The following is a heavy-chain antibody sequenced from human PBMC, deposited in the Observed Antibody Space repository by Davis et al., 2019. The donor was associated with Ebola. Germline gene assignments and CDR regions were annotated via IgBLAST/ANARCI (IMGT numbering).Heavy chain of an antibody. CDR3: ASTYGAGSYWYFEH. D-gene: IGHD3-10*01. CDR2: MYYRGDT. V-gene: IGHV4-59*01. CDR1: GGSISSYY. Sequence: MPSETLSLTCTVSGGSISSYYWSWIRQPPGKGLEWIGYMYYRGDTNYNPSLKSRVTISLDTSNNQFSLKLTSVTAADTAVYYCASTYGAGSYWYFEHWGQGTLITVSS. J-gene: IGHJ4*02.